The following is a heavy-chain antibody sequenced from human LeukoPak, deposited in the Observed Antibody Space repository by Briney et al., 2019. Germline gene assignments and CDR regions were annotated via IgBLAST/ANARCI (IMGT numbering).Heavy chain of an antibody. V-gene: IGHV3-9*01. CDR3: ANDILLEPHQYFQH. Sequence: GGSLRLSCAASGFTFDDYAMHWVRQAPGKGLEWVSGISWNSGSIGYADSVKGRFTISRDNAKNSLYLQMNSLRAEDTALYYCANDILLEPHQYFQHWGQGTLVTVSS. J-gene: IGHJ1*01. D-gene: IGHD1-1*01. CDR2: ISWNSGSI. CDR1: GFTFDDYA.